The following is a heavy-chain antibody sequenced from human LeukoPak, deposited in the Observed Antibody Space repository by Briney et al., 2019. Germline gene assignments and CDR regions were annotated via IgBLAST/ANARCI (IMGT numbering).Heavy chain of an antibody. Sequence: SETLSLTCTVSGGSISSYYWSWIRQPPGKGLEWIGYIYYSGSTNYNPSLRSRVTISVDTSKNQFSLKLSSVTAADTAVYYCARSDVLPRKGAFDIWGQGTMVTVSS. CDR2: IYYSGST. CDR1: GGSISSYY. V-gene: IGHV4-59*01. CDR3: ARSDVLPRKGAFDI. J-gene: IGHJ3*02. D-gene: IGHD5-24*01.